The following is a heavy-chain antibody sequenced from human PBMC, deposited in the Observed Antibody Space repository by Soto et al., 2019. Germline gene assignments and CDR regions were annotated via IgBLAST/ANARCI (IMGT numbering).Heavy chain of an antibody. CDR3: AKGGYDQGYFDY. D-gene: IGHD5-12*01. CDR1: GFTFSSYA. J-gene: IGHJ4*02. CDR2: ISGSGGST. Sequence: GGSLRLSCAASGFTFSSYAMSWVRQAPGKGLEWVSAISGSGGSTYYANSVKGRFTISRDNSKNTLYLQMNSLRAEDTAVYYCAKGGYDQGYFDYWGQGTLVTVSS. V-gene: IGHV3-23*01.